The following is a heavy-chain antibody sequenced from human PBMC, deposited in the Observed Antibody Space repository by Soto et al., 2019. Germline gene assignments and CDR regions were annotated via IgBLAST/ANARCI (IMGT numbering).Heavy chain of an antibody. CDR3: AREYSNSPEAFDY. CDR2: IYYTGST. D-gene: IGHD6-6*01. J-gene: IGHJ4*02. Sequence: QVQLQESGPGLVKPSETLSLTCTVSGGSVNSDYYYWSWIRQPPGKGLEWIGYIYYTGSTKYNPSIESRVIISLDTSRNQFSLKLSSVTAADTAVFYCAREYSNSPEAFDYWGQGALVTVSS. CDR1: GGSVNSDYYY. V-gene: IGHV4-61*01.